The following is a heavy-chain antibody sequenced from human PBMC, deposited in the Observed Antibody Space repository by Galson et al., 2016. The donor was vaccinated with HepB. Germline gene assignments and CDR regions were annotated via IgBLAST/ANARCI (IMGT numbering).Heavy chain of an antibody. D-gene: IGHD2-2*01. Sequence: PALVKPTQTLTLTCTLSGFSLSTSAMSVSWIRQPPGKALEWVARIDWDDDKYYSTSLRSRLTISKDTSNNQVVLTVTNMDSVDTATYYCARPYGTSAGGYYDAFDLWGPGTMVTVSS. CDR1: GFSLSTSAMS. J-gene: IGHJ3*01. CDR2: IDWDDDK. V-gene: IGHV2-70*10. CDR3: ARPYGTSAGGYYDAFDL.